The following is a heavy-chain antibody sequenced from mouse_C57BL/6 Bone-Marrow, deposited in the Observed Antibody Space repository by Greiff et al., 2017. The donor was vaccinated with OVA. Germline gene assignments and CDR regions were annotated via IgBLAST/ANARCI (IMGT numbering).Heavy chain of an antibody. V-gene: IGHV1-82*01. CDR3: ARSGNYHYWYFDV. CDR1: GYAFSSSW. Sequence: QVQLQQSGPELVKPGASVKISCKASGYAFSSSWMNWVKQRPGKGLEWIGRIYPGDGDTNYNGKFKGKATLTADKSSSTAYMQLSSLTSEDSAVYFCARSGNYHYWYFDVWGTGTTVTVSS. J-gene: IGHJ1*03. CDR2: IYPGDGDT. D-gene: IGHD2-1*01.